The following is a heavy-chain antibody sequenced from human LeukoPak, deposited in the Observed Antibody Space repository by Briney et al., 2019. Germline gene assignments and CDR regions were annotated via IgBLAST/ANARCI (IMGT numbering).Heavy chain of an antibody. CDR2: ISPSGTST. CDR1: GFTFSTYA. J-gene: IGHJ4*02. Sequence: GGSLRLSCAASGFTFSTYAMSWVRQAPGKGLEWVSGISPSGTSTYYADSVKGRFSISRDNSKKTLYLQMNSLGAEDTAVYYCTSILQWFVYDYWGQGTLVTVSS. D-gene: IGHD2-15*01. V-gene: IGHV3-23*01. CDR3: TSILQWFVYDY.